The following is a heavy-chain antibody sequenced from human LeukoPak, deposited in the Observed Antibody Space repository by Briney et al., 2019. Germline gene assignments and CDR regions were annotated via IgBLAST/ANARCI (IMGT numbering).Heavy chain of an antibody. V-gene: IGHV3-15*01. D-gene: IGHD4-17*01. CDR1: GFTFSSYA. J-gene: IGHJ4*02. Sequence: GGSLRLSCAASGFTFSSYAMSWVRQAPGKGLEWVGRIKSKTDGGTTDYAAPVKGRFTISRDDSKNTLFLQMNSLKTEDTAVYYCTTIYTVTTPSFDYWGQGTLVTVSS. CDR2: IKSKTDGGTT. CDR3: TTIYTVTTPSFDY.